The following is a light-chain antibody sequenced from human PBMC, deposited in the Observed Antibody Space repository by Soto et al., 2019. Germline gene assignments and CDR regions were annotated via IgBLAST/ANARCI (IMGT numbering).Light chain of an antibody. CDR2: KAS. V-gene: IGKV1-5*03. CDR1: QSISSW. Sequence: DIQMTQSPSPLSASVGDRVTITCRASQSISSWLAWYQQKPGKAPKLLIYKASSLESGVPSRFSGSGSGTEFTLTISSLQPDDFATYDCQQYNSYYTFGQGTKLEIK. J-gene: IGKJ2*01. CDR3: QQYNSYYT.